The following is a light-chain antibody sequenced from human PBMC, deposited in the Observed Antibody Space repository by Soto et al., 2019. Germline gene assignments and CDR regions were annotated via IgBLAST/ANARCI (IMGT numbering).Light chain of an antibody. CDR1: SSQLGTNS. Sequence: QSVLTQPPPASGTPRQRGTISFFGGSSQLGTNSVNWYQQLPGRAPKLLIYNNDLRPSGVPDRFSGSKSGTSASLAISGLQSEDEADYYCAAWDDSLNGFYVFGIGTKVTVL. V-gene: IGLV1-44*01. CDR2: NND. J-gene: IGLJ1*01. CDR3: AAWDDSLNGFYV.